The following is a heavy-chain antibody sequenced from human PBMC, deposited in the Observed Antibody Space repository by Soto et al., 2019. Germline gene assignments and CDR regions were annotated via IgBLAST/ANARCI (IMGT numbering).Heavy chain of an antibody. V-gene: IGHV5-51*01. CDR3: AGVSWKFVLPYIFDF. CDR1: GYSFTTYW. J-gene: IGHJ4*02. D-gene: IGHD1-1*01. CDR2: IYPGDSDT. Sequence: GDSLNISCKGSGYSFTTYWIGWVRQMPGKGLEWMGIIYPGDSDTRYSPSFQGQVTISADNSISTAYLQWGSLKASDTTMCCCAGVSWKFVLPYIFDFWGQGPLVIVCS.